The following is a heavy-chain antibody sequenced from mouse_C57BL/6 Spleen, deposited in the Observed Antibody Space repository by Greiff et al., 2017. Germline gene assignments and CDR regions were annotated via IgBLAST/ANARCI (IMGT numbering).Heavy chain of an antibody. CDR2: IDPETGGT. CDR1: GYTFTDYE. Sequence: QLQQSGAELVRPGASVTLSCKASGYTFTDYEMHWVKQTPVHGLEWIGAIDPETGGTAYNQKFKGKAILTADKSSSTAYMELRSLTSEDSAVYYCTRGAYGSPYAMDYWGQGTSVTVSS. J-gene: IGHJ4*01. CDR3: TRGAYGSPYAMDY. D-gene: IGHD1-1*01. V-gene: IGHV1-15*01.